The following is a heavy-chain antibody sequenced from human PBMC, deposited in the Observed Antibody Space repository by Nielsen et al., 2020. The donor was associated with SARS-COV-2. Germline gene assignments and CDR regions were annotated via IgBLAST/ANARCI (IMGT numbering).Heavy chain of an antibody. V-gene: IGHV3-66*01. CDR1: GFTVSSFY. D-gene: IGHD6-19*01. Sequence: GESLKISCVVSGFTVSSFYMSWVRQAPGKGLEWVSVIHSGGSTFYADAVKGRFTIYRDTVRKTLYLEMKSLTAEDTGVYYCARITPSSGWDYWGQGTLVTVSS. CDR2: IHSGGST. J-gene: IGHJ4*02. CDR3: ARITPSSGWDY.